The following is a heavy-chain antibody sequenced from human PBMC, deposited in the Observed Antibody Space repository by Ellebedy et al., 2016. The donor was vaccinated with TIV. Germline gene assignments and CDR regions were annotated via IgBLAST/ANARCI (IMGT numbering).Heavy chain of an antibody. Sequence: PGGSLRPSCAASGFTFSSYGMHWVRQAPGKGLEWVAVIWYDGSNKYYADSVKGRFTISRDNSKNTLYLQMNSLRAEDTAVYYCASNPYGDYYYGMDVWGQGTTVTVSS. CDR1: GFTFSSYG. CDR3: ASNPYGDYYYGMDV. V-gene: IGHV3-33*01. D-gene: IGHD4-17*01. J-gene: IGHJ6*02. CDR2: IWYDGSNK.